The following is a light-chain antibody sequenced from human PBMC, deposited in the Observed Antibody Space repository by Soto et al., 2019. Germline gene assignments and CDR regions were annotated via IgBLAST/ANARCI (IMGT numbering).Light chain of an antibody. CDR1: GSDIWGYNF. CDR2: EVN. Sequence: QSALTQPPSASGSPGQSVTISCTGTGSDIWGYNFVSWYQQHPGKVPKLIIYEVNKRPSGVPDRFSGSKSGNTASLTVSGLQADDEADYYCSSYAGTNNRYVFGTGTKLTVL. CDR3: SSYAGTNNRYV. J-gene: IGLJ1*01. V-gene: IGLV2-8*01.